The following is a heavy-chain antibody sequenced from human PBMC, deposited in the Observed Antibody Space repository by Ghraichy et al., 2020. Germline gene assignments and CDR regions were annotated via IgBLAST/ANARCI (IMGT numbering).Heavy chain of an antibody. CDR2: ISGDGGST. CDR1: GFTFDDYA. CDR3: AKDLYCSGGSCYFSRSYYYGMDV. D-gene: IGHD2-15*01. V-gene: IGHV3-43*02. Sequence: GSLRLSCAASGFTFDDYAMHWVRQAPGKGLEWVSLISGDGGSTYYADSVKGRFTISRDNSKNSLYLQMNSLRTEDTALYYCAKDLYCSGGSCYFSRSYYYGMDVWGQGTTVTVSS. J-gene: IGHJ6*02.